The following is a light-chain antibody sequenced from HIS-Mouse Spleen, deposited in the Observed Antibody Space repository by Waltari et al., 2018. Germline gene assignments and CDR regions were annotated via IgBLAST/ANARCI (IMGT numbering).Light chain of an antibody. J-gene: IGLJ3*02. Sequence: QSVLTQPPSASGTPGQRVTISCSGSSSNIGSNYVYWYQQLPGTAPKLLIYRNNRRPSGVPDRFSGSKYGTSASLAISGLRSEDEADYYCAAWDDSLSGPWVFGGGTKLTVL. CDR2: RNN. CDR3: AAWDDSLSGPWV. V-gene: IGLV1-47*01. CDR1: SSNIGSNY.